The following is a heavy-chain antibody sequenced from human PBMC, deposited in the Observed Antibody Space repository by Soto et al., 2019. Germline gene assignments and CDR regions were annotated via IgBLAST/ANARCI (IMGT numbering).Heavy chain of an antibody. CDR2: INAGNGNT. CDR3: AREPGYSGYEGPDY. J-gene: IGHJ4*02. CDR1: GYTFTSYA. D-gene: IGHD5-12*01. V-gene: IGHV1-3*01. Sequence: GASVKVSWKASGYTFTSYAMHWVRQAPGQRLEWMGWINAGNGNTKYSQKFQGRVTITRDTSASTAYMELSSLRSEDTAVYYCAREPGYSGYEGPDYWGQGTLVTVSS.